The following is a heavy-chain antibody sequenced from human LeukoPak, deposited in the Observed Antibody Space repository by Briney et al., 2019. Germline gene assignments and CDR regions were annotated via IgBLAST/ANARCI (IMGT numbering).Heavy chain of an antibody. CDR2: INHSGST. D-gene: IGHD6-13*01. J-gene: IGHJ5*02. CDR1: GGGFRGFY. Sequence: PSETPALTRPVHGGGFRGFYWGWVPPPPGEGPGWVGEINHSGSTNYNPSLKSRVTISVDTSKNQFSLKLSSVTAADTAVYYCARVVAAAVIWFDPWGQGTLVTVSS. CDR3: ARVVAAAVIWFDP. V-gene: IGHV4-34*01.